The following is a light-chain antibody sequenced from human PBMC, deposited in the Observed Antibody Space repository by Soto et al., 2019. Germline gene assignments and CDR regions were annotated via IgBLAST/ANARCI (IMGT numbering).Light chain of an antibody. V-gene: IGKV1-17*01. CDR3: LQPNNYPNT. CDR2: TAS. J-gene: IGKJ5*01. Sequence: VQISPTQSSLSASVGDRSTITCLASQGIRNDLAWYQQKPGRAPKRLIYTASNLQSGVPSRFSGSGSGTEFTLTISSLQPEDFGTYYCLQPNNYPNTFGQGTRVEIK. CDR1: QGIRND.